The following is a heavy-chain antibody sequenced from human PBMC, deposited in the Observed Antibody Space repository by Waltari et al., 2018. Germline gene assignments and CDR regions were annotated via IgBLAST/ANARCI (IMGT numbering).Heavy chain of an antibody. CDR1: GYTFTSYA. Sequence: QVQLVQSGAEVKKPGASVKVSCKASGYTFTSYAMHWVRQAPGQRLGWMGWINAGNGNTKYSQKFQGRVTITRDTSASTAYMELSSLRSEDTAVYYCARGSAQNYDFWSGYRPGYFDYWGQGTLVTVSS. V-gene: IGHV1-3*01. J-gene: IGHJ4*02. CDR2: INAGNGNT. D-gene: IGHD3-3*01. CDR3: ARGSAQNYDFWSGYRPGYFDY.